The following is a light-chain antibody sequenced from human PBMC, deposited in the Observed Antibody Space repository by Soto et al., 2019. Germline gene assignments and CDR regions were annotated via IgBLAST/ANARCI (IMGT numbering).Light chain of an antibody. J-gene: IGLJ1*01. CDR3: KSYAGSNTYV. CDR2: EVV. CDR1: KNDIGVYDF. V-gene: IGLV2-8*01. Sequence: QSALTQPPSASGSPGRSVTISCTGTKNDIGVYDFVSWYQHHPGKAPRLIIYEVVQRPSGVPDRFSCSKSGITASLTVSGPQGAGGAGYFCKSYAGSNTYVFGSGAKV.